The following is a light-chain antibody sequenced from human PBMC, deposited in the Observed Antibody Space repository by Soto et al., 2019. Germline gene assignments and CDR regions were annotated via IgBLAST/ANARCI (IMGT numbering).Light chain of an antibody. V-gene: IGKV3-15*01. J-gene: IGKJ1*01. CDR1: QSVSSR. CDR2: GAS. CDR3: HQYNNWWT. Sequence: EIVMTLSPATLSVSQGERVTLSCRASQSVSSRLAWYQQKPGQSPRLLIYGASTRATGIPARFSGSGSGTEFTLTISSLQSEDFGVYYCHQYNNWWTFGQGTKVDIK.